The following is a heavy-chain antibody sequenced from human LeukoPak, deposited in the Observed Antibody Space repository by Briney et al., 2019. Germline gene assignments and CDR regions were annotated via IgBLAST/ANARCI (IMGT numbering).Heavy chain of an antibody. D-gene: IGHD3-22*01. Sequence: ASVKVSCKASGYTFTGYYMHWVRQAPGQGLEWMGCIYPNSGGTNYAQKFQGRVTMTRDTYISTAYMELSRLRSDDTAVYYCARESYYYDSSGFHRDAFDIWGQGTMVTVSS. J-gene: IGHJ3*02. CDR2: IYPNSGGT. V-gene: IGHV1-2*02. CDR1: GYTFTGYY. CDR3: ARESYYYDSSGFHRDAFDI.